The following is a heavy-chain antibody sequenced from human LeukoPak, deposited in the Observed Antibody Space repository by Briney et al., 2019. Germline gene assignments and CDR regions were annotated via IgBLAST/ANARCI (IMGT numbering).Heavy chain of an antibody. J-gene: IGHJ5*02. D-gene: IGHD3-22*01. CDR2: INHSGST. V-gene: IGHV4-34*01. CDR1: GGSFSGYY. Sequence: PSETLSLTCALYGGSFSGYYSSWIRHPPGKWLEWIGEINHSGSTNYNPSLKSRVTISVDTSKNQFSLKLSSVTAADTAVYYCAREEYYYDSSGLYLSWFDPWGQGTLVTVSS. CDR3: AREEYYYDSSGLYLSWFDP.